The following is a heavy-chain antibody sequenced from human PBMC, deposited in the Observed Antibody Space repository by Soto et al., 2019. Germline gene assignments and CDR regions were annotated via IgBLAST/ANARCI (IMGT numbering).Heavy chain of an antibody. Sequence: QLQLQESGPGLVKPSQTLSLTCAVSGGSISNGGYYWSWIRQHPGKGMEWIGSIYFIGSTYYNPSLKSRVTVSVATPTNQFSLKRSSVNAADTAVYYCARDSHSQQPNHRWGCCYMDVWGKGTTVTVSS. D-gene: IGHD6-13*01. CDR3: ARDSHSQQPNHRWGCCYMDV. CDR1: GGSISNGGYY. CDR2: IYFIGST. V-gene: IGHV4-31*11. J-gene: IGHJ6*03.